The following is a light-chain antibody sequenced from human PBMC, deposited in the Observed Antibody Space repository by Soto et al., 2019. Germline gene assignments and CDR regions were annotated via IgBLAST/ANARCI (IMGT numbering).Light chain of an antibody. CDR2: DAS. CDR1: QSVSGS. J-gene: IGKJ4*01. V-gene: IGKV3-11*01. CDR3: LQRFNWPPLT. Sequence: EIVLTQSPATLSLSPGERATLSCRASQSVSGSLAWYQQKPGQAPRLRVYDASNRATGIPARSSGSGSGTDFTLTISSLELEGFAVYYSLQRFNWPPLTFGGGTKVEIK.